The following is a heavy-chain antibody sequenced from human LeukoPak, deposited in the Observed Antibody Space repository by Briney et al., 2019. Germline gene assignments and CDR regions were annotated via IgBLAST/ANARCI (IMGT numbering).Heavy chain of an antibody. CDR1: GGSFSGYY. CDR2: INHSGST. V-gene: IGHV4-34*01. D-gene: IGHD5-24*01. CDR3: ARRPTGEMATIGGGAFDI. J-gene: IGHJ3*02. Sequence: PSETLSLTCAVYGGSFSGYYWSWIRQPPGKGLEWIGEINHSGSTNYNPSLKSRVTISVDTSKNQFSLKLSSVTAADTAVYYCARRPTGEMATIGGGAFDIWGQGTMVTVSS.